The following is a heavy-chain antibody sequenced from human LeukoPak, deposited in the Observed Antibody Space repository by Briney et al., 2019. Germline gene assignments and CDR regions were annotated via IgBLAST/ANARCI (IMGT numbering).Heavy chain of an antibody. CDR3: ARGQLRMITFGGVMGAFDI. J-gene: IGHJ3*02. V-gene: IGHV1-18*01. D-gene: IGHD3-16*01. Sequence: ASVKVSRKASGYTFTSYGISWVRQAPRQGLEWMGWISAYNGNTNYAQKLQGRVTMTTDTSTSTAYMELRSLRSDDTAVYYCARGQLRMITFGGVMGAFDIWGQGTMVTVSS. CDR2: ISAYNGNT. CDR1: GYTFTSYG.